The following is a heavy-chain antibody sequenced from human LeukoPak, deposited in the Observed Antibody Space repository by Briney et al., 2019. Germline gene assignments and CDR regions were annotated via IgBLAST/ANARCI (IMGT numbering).Heavy chain of an antibody. CDR3: ASVSTASGGGYFDY. J-gene: IGHJ4*02. Sequence: QPGRSLRLSCAASGFTFSSYAMHWVRQAPGKGLEWVAVISYDGSNKYCADSVKGRFTISRDNSKNTLYLQMNSLRAEDTAVYYCASVSTASGGGYFDYWGQGTLVTVSS. CDR2: ISYDGSNK. V-gene: IGHV3-30-3*01. CDR1: GFTFSSYA. D-gene: IGHD3-16*01.